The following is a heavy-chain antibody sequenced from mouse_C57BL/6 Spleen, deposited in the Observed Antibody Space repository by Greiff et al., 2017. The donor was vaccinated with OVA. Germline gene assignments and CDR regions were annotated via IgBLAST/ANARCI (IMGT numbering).Heavy chain of an antibody. D-gene: IGHD2-5*01. CDR2: IDPSDSYT. Sequence: VQLQQPGAELVMPGASVKLSCKASGYTFTSYWMHWVKQRPGQGLEWIGEIDPSDSYTNYNQKFKGKSTLTVDKSSSTAYMQLSSLTSEDSAVYDCARLYSNYVGYFDYWGQGTTLTVSS. J-gene: IGHJ2*01. CDR1: GYTFTSYW. CDR3: ARLYSNYVGYFDY. V-gene: IGHV1-69*01.